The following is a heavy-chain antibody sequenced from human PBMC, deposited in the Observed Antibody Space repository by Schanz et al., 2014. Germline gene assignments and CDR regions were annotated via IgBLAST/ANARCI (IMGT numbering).Heavy chain of an antibody. CDR1: GDSISDSPSY. CDR2: INHSANT. J-gene: IGHJ6*03. D-gene: IGHD3-3*02. CDR3: ARRHHFRSGPYYYYYMDV. Sequence: QLQLQESGPGLVRPSETLSLTCSVSGDSISDSPSYWGWVRQSPGKGLEWIGEINHSANTTYNPSLKSRVTISVDSSKNQFSLMLNSVTAADTAVYYCARRHHFRSGPYYYYYMDVWGKGTTVTVSS. V-gene: IGHV4-39*07.